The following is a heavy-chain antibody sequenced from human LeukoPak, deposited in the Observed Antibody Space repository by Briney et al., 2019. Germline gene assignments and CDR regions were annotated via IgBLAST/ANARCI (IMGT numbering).Heavy chain of an antibody. Sequence: PSETLSLTCAVSGGSISSGGYSWSWIRQPPGKGLEWIGYIYHSGSTYYNPSLKSRVTISVDRSKNQFSLKLSSVTAADTAVYYCARDAGYTYGPWDVWGQGTTVTVSS. J-gene: IGHJ6*02. CDR1: GGSISSGGYS. D-gene: IGHD5-18*01. V-gene: IGHV4-30-2*01. CDR3: ARDAGYTYGPWDV. CDR2: IYHSGST.